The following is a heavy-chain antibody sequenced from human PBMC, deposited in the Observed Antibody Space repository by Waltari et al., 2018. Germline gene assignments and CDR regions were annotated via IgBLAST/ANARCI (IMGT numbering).Heavy chain of an antibody. CDR1: GFTFTSYY. D-gene: IGHD1-26*01. CDR2: ISSDGTST. J-gene: IGHJ4*02. Sequence: EVQLVESGGGLVQPGGYLRLSCAASGFTFTSYYMHWVRQPPGKGLVCVSRISSDGTSTSYADSVKGRFTISRDNAKNTLFLQMNSLRAEDTGVYYCARGSHYSNDYWGQGTLVTVSS. CDR3: ARGSHYSNDY. V-gene: IGHV3-74*01.